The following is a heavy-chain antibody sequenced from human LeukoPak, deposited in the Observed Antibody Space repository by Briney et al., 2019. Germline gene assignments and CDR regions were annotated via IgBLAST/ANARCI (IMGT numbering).Heavy chain of an antibody. CDR2: IRYDGSNK. Sequence: GGSLRLSCAASGFTFSSYGMHWVRQAPGKGLEWVAFIRYDGSNKYYADSVKGRFTISRDNSKNTLYLQMNSLRAEDTAVYYCAKDPPPFSGWELLSYFDYWGQGTLVTVSS. CDR3: AKDPPPFSGWELLSYFDY. J-gene: IGHJ4*02. V-gene: IGHV3-30*02. D-gene: IGHD1-26*01. CDR1: GFTFSSYG.